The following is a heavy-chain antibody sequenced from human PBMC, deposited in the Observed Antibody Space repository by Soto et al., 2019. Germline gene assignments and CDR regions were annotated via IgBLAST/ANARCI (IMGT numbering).Heavy chain of an antibody. CDR2: IRSKAYGGTT. CDR3: TRVIIAARPGSSDY. V-gene: IGHV3-49*03. J-gene: IGHJ4*02. CDR1: GFTFGDYA. Sequence: GGSLRLSCTASGFTFGDYAMSWFRQAPGKGLEWVGFIRSKAYGGTTEYAASVKGRFTISRDDSKSIAYLQMNSLKTEDTAVYYCTRVIIAARPGSSDYWGQGTLVTVSS. D-gene: IGHD6-6*01.